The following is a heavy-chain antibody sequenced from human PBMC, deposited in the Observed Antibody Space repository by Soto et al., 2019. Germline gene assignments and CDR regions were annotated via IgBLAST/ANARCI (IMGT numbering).Heavy chain of an antibody. CDR2: IKQDGSEK. D-gene: IGHD3-3*01. V-gene: IGHV3-7*05. Sequence: GGSLRLSCAASGFTFSSYWMSWVRQAPGKGLEWVANIKQDGSEKYYVDSVKGRFTISRDNAKNSLYLQMNSLRAEDTAVYYCARETGYDFWSGYYMSPAELDYWGQGTLVTVSS. J-gene: IGHJ4*02. CDR3: ARETGYDFWSGYYMSPAELDY. CDR1: GFTFSSYW.